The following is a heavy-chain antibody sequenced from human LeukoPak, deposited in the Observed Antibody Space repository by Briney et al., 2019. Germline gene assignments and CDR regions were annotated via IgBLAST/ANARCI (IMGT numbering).Heavy chain of an antibody. D-gene: IGHD1-26*01. CDR2: IYYSGST. V-gene: IGHV4-31*03. CDR1: GSSISSGGYY. J-gene: IGHJ5*02. CDR3: ARDAVYSGGYSFWFDP. Sequence: PSETLSLTCTVSGSSISSGGYYWSWIRQHPGKGLEWIGYIYYSGSTYYNPSLKSRVTISVDTSKNQFSLKLSSVTAADTAVYYCARDAVYSGGYSFWFDPWGLGTLVTVSS.